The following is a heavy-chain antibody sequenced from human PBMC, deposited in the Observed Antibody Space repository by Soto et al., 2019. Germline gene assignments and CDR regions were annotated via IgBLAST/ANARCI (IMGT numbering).Heavy chain of an antibody. Sequence: ASVKVSCKASGYTFTSYYMRWVRQAPGQGLEWMGIINPSGGSTSYAQKFQGRVTMTRDTSTSTVYMELSSLRSEDTAVYYCARRIVGATHAFDIWGQGTMVTVSS. D-gene: IGHD1-26*01. CDR1: GYTFTSYY. V-gene: IGHV1-46*01. CDR3: ARRIVGATHAFDI. CDR2: INPSGGST. J-gene: IGHJ3*02.